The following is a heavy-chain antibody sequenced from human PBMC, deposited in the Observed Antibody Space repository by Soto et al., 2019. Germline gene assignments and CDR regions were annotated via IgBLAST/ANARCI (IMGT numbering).Heavy chain of an antibody. V-gene: IGHV4-31*03. CDR2: IYYSGST. J-gene: IGHJ4*02. D-gene: IGHD6-13*01. CDR3: ARDRVDSSSWYEAGRFDY. CDR1: GGSISSGGYY. Sequence: QVQLQESGPGLVKPSQTLSLTCTVSGGSISSGGYYWSWIRQHPGKGLEWIGYIYYSGSTYYNPSLKSRVTISVDTSKNQFSLKLSSVTAADTAVYYCARDRVDSSSWYEAGRFDYWGQGTLVTVSS.